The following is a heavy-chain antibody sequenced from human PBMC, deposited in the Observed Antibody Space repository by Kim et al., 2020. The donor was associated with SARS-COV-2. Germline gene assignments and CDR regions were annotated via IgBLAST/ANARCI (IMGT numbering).Heavy chain of an antibody. V-gene: IGHV3-48*02. CDR2: LSGSSKSI. CDR1: GFTFSTYY. Sequence: GGSLRLSCASSGFTFSTYYMSWVRQAPGKGLEWVSFLSGSSKSIYYADSVKGRFTISRDNAKNSLYLQMNSLRDDDTAVYYCARAASGPDGNNYYGMDVWGQGTTVTVSS. J-gene: IGHJ6*02. CDR3: ARAASGPDGNNYYGMDV. D-gene: IGHD3-10*01.